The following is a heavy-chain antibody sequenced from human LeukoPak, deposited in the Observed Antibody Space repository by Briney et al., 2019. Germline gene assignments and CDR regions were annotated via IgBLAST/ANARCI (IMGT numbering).Heavy chain of an antibody. CDR3: ARGYCSSTSCPRVDY. J-gene: IGHJ4*02. V-gene: IGHV3-49*04. CDR2: IRSKAYGGTT. CDR1: GFTFSSYG. Sequence: GRSLRLSCAASGFTFSSYGMHWVRQAPGKGLEWVGFIRSKAYGGTTEYAASVKGRFTISRDDSKSIAYLQMNSLKTEDTAVYYCARGYCSSTSCPRVDYWGQGTLVIVSS. D-gene: IGHD2-2*01.